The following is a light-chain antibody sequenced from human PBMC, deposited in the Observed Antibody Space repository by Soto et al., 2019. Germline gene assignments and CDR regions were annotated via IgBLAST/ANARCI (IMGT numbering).Light chain of an antibody. CDR1: SSDVGGYNY. J-gene: IGLJ2*01. CDR3: SSYTSSSVI. V-gene: IGLV2-14*01. CDR2: DVS. Sequence: QSALTQTASVSGSPGQSITISCTGTSSDVGGYNYVSWYQQHPGIAPKLIIYDVSNRPSGVSNRFSGSKSGNTASLTISGLQAEDEADYYCSSYTSSSVIFGGGTKSPS.